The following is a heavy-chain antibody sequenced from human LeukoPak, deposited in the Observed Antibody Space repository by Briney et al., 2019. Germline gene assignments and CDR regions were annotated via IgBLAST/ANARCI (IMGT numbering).Heavy chain of an antibody. Sequence: PSETLSPTCTVSGGSISSYYWSWIRQPAGKGLEWIGRIYTSGSTNYNPSLKSRVTMSVDTSKNQFSLKLSSVTAADTAVYYCASGITIFGVVHWGQGTLVTVSS. J-gene: IGHJ4*02. CDR1: GGSISSYY. CDR3: ASGITIFGVVH. V-gene: IGHV4-4*07. CDR2: IYTSGST. D-gene: IGHD3-3*01.